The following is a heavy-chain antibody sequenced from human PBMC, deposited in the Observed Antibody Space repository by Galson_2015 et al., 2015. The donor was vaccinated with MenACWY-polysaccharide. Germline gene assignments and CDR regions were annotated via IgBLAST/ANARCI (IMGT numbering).Heavy chain of an antibody. CDR2: LTPSGDTT. CDR3: ARGGGSRPDY. Sequence: FTSSNYPMRWVRQAPGKGLDWVSSLTPSGDTTYYAGSVKGRFTISRDNSKNTLYLQMNSLRVEDTAVYYCARGGGSRPDYWGQGTLVTVSS. J-gene: IGHJ4*02. D-gene: IGHD2-15*01. V-gene: IGHV3-23*01. CDR1: FTSSNYP.